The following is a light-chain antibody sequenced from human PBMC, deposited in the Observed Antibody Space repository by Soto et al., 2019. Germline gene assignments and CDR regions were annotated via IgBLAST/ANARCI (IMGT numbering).Light chain of an antibody. J-gene: IGKJ1*01. V-gene: IGKV3-20*01. Sequence: EIVLTQSPGTLSLSPGERATLSCRASQSVYSNYLNWFQQKPGQAPRLLLYAASCRPTGIPDRFSGSGSWTDFTLTIIRLEREDFAVYYCQQYGNSRTFGQATKVDSK. CDR2: AAS. CDR1: QSVYSNY. CDR3: QQYGNSRT.